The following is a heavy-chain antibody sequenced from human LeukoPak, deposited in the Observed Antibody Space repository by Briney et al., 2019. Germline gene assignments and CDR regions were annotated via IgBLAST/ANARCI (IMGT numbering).Heavy chain of an antibody. D-gene: IGHD6-13*01. CDR2: IIPTFGTA. CDR3: ARDIHSSSWYMDY. CDR1: GGTFSSYA. V-gene: IGHV1-69*01. Sequence: SVKVSCKASGGTFSSYAISWVRQAPGQGLEWMGGIIPTFGTANYAQKFQGRVTITADESTSTAYMELSSLRSEDTAVYYCARDIHSSSWYMDYWGQGTLVTVSS. J-gene: IGHJ4*02.